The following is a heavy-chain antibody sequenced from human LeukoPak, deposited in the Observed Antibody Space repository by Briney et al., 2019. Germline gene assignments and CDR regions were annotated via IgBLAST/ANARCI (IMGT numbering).Heavy chain of an antibody. CDR1: GFTFSSYA. Sequence: PGGSLRLSCAASGFTFSSYAMHWVRQAPGKGLEWVAVIPYDGSNKYYADSVKGRFTISRDNSKNTLYLQMNSLRAEDTAVYYCARGVYGDYAMPTYWGQGTLVTVSS. J-gene: IGHJ4*02. CDR2: IPYDGSNK. CDR3: ARGVYGDYAMPTY. D-gene: IGHD4-17*01. V-gene: IGHV3-30-3*01.